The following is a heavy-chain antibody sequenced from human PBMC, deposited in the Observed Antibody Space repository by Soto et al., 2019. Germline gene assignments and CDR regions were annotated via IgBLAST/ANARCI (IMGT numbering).Heavy chain of an antibody. D-gene: IGHD3-22*01. CDR3: ARDVSSGSHYGMDV. CDR1: GFTFSSYS. CDR2: ISSSSSTV. J-gene: IGHJ6*02. V-gene: IGHV3-48*02. Sequence: GGSLRLSCAASGFTFSSYSMNWVRQAPGKGLEWVSYISSSSSTVYYADSVKGRFTISRDNAKNSLYLQMNSLRDEDTAVYYCARDVSSGSHYGMDVWGQGTTVTVSS.